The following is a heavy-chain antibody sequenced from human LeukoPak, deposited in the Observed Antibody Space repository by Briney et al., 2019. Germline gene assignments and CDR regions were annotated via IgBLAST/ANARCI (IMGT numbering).Heavy chain of an antibody. V-gene: IGHV3-23*01. CDR3: AKGSLGIAAAGTDFDY. CDR2: ISGRGGST. D-gene: IGHD6-13*01. J-gene: IGHJ4*02. CDR1: GVTFSRFP. Sequence: GGPLRLSCEPSGVTFSRFPMSWARQAPGKGLEGVSAISGRGGSTYSADSVKGRFTISRDNSKNTLYRQMTSLRAEDTAVYYCAKGSLGIAAAGTDFDYWGQGTLVTVSS.